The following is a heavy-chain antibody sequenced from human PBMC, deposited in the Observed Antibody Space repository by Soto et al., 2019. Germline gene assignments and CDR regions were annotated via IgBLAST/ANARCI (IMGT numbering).Heavy chain of an antibody. Sequence: SVKVSCKASGGTFRSYSISWVRQAPGEGLEWMGGIIPIFDITNYAQKFQGRVTITADESTSTAYMELSSLGSDDTADYYCARPDEGGYSSNNHYYYALDVWGQGSTVTVSS. CDR3: ARPDEGGYSSNNHYYYALDV. J-gene: IGHJ6*02. CDR1: GGTFRSYS. CDR2: IIPIFDIT. V-gene: IGHV1-69*13. D-gene: IGHD3-22*01.